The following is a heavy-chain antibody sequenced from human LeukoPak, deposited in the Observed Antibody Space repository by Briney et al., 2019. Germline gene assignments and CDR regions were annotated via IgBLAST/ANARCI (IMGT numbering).Heavy chain of an antibody. V-gene: IGHV4-39*01. CDR3: ARHACGGFDH. CDR1: GVPISSSPYY. D-gene: IGHD3-16*01. J-gene: IGHJ4*02. Sequence: SETLSLICTVSGVPISSSPYYWACIPLPAHKGLEFIGSVFSGGGTYDNPSLNSRVTMSVDTSKNQFSLELRSATAAEPGLYYCARHACGGFDHWGQGILVTVSS. CDR2: VFSGGGT.